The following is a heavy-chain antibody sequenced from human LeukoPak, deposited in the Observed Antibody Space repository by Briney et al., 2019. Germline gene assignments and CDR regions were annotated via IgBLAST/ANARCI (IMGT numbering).Heavy chain of an antibody. Sequence: GESLKISCKGSGYSFTSYWIGWVRQMPGKGLEWMGIIYPGDSDTRHSPSFQGQVTISADKSISTAFLQWSSLKASDTAMYYCARHKLQWLPRTDDAFDIWGQGTMVTVSS. J-gene: IGHJ3*02. CDR3: ARHKLQWLPRTDDAFDI. V-gene: IGHV5-51*01. CDR2: IYPGDSDT. D-gene: IGHD6-19*01. CDR1: GYSFTSYW.